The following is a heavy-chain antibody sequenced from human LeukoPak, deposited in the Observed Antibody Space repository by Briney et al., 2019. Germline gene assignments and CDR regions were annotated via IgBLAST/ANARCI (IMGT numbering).Heavy chain of an antibody. D-gene: IGHD3-3*01. CDR1: GGSISSYY. CDR3: ASGGKFWPFDY. V-gene: IGHV4-59*12. CDR2: IYYSGST. J-gene: IGHJ4*02. Sequence: SETLSLTCTVSGGSISSYYWSWIRQPPGKGLEWIGYIYYSGSTNYNPSLKSRVTISVDTSKNQFSLKLSSVTAADTAVYYCASGGKFWPFDYWGQGTLVTVSS.